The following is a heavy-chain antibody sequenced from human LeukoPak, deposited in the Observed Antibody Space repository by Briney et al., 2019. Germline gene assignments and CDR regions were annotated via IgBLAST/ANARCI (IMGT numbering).Heavy chain of an antibody. D-gene: IGHD3-22*01. J-gene: IGHJ4*02. V-gene: IGHV4-59*01. CDR2: IYYSGST. CDR3: ARGRKMYYYDSSGYHALPSFDY. CDR1: GGSISNYY. Sequence: SETLSLTCTVSGGSISNYYWSWIRQPPGKGLEWIGYIYYSGSTNYNPSLKSRVTISVDTSKNQFSLKLSSVTAADTAVYYCARGRKMYYYDSSGYHALPSFDYWGQGTLVTVSS.